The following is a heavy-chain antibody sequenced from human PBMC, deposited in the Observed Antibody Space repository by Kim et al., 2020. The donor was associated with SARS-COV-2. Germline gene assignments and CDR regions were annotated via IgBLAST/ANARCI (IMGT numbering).Heavy chain of an antibody. CDR3: ARDSPLRYFDWLPRGFDP. J-gene: IGHJ5*02. D-gene: IGHD3-9*01. CDR1: GFTFSSYS. V-gene: IGHV3-48*02. Sequence: GGSLRISCAASGFTFSSYSMNWVRQAPGKGLEWVSYISSSSSTIYYADSVKGRFTISRDNAKNSLYLQMNSLRDEDTAVYYCARDSPLRYFDWLPRGFDPWGQGTLVTDSS. CDR2: ISSSSSTI.